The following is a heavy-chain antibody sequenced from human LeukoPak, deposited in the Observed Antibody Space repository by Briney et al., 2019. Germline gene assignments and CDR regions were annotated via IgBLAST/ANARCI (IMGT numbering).Heavy chain of an antibody. CDR2: IKQDGSEK. Sequence: GGSLRLSWAVGRLSFTSIWTSWVRQAPGKGLEWVANIKQDGSEKYYVDSVKGRFTISRDNAKNSLYLQMNSLRAEDTAVYYCARAREQQHRSSYYCHLDDWGQGTTVTVSS. D-gene: IGHD6-13*01. J-gene: IGHJ6*02. CDR1: RLSFTSIW. V-gene: IGHV3-7*04. CDR3: ARAREQQHRSSYYCHLDD.